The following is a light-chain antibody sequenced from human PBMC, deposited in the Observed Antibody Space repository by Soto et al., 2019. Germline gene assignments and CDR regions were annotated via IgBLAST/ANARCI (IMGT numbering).Light chain of an antibody. V-gene: IGKV3-20*01. Sequence: EVVLMQSPGTLSLSPGEGATLSCSASRSVGSKYLAWYHQKPGQAPRLLIYASSTRATGIPDRFSGSASGTDFTLAISRLETEDFGVYYCQHYGTSITFGQGTRLEIK. CDR3: QHYGTSIT. CDR1: RSVGSKY. CDR2: ASS. J-gene: IGKJ5*01.